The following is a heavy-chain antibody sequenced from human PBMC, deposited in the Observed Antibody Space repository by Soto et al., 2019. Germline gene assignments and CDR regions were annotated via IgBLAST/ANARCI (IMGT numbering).Heavy chain of an antibody. J-gene: IGHJ6*02. D-gene: IGHD3-3*01. CDR3: SRDQKDFWSGYAYYGMDV. CDR1: GGSISSGGYY. V-gene: IGHV4-31*03. CDR2: IYYSGST. Sequence: SQTLSLTCTVSGGSISSGGYYWSWIRQHPGKGLEWIGYIYYSGSTYYNPSLKSRVTISVDTSKNQFSLKLSSVTAADTAVYYCSRDQKDFWSGYAYYGMDVWGQGTTVTVSS.